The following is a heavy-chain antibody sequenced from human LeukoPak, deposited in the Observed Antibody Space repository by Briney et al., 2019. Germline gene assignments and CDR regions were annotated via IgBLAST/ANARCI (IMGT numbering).Heavy chain of an antibody. J-gene: IGHJ4*02. D-gene: IGHD6-19*01. V-gene: IGHV3-15*01. CDR2: IKSKTDGGTT. CDR3: ARDKGYTSGHAFDY. Sequence: GGSLRLSCAASGFTFNNVWMSWARQAPGKGLEWVGRIKSKTDGGTTDYAAPVKGRFTISRDNSRNTLYLQMNSLRAEDTAVFYCARDKGYTSGHAFDYWGQGTLVTVSS. CDR1: GFTFNNVW.